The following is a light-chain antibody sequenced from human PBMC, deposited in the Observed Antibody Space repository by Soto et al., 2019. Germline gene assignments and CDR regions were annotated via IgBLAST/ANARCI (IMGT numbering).Light chain of an antibody. CDR1: QTISSW. V-gene: IGKV1-5*01. Sequence: DIQMTQSPSTLSVSVGDRVTITCRASQTISSWLAWYQQKPGKAPKLLMYDASTWETGVPSRFSGSGSGTEFTLTIISLQPDDFAAYYCHQYGTCLRTFGQGTKVDIK. CDR2: DAS. CDR3: HQYGTCLRT. J-gene: IGKJ1*01.